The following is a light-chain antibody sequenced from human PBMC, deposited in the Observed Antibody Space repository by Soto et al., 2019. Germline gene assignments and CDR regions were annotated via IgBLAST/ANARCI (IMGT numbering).Light chain of an antibody. V-gene: IGLV2-8*01. CDR1: SSDVGAYNY. CDR3: TSYAGTYSFFYL. CDR2: EVS. Sequence: QSSLTQPPSASGSPGQSVTISCTGTSSDVGAYNYVSWYQQLPGKAPKLIIYEVSERPSGVPDRFSGSKSGNTASLTVSGLQAEDEADYYCTSYAGTYSFFYLFGTGTKVTVL. J-gene: IGLJ1*01.